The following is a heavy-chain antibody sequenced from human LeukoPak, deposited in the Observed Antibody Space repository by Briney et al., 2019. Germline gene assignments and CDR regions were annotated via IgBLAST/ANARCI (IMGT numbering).Heavy chain of an antibody. CDR2: INSDGSSA. Sequence: GGSLRLSCAASGFTFSSYWMHWVRQVPGKGLVWVSRINSDGSSASYADSVKGRFTISRDNSKNTLYLQMNSLRAEDTAVYYCARDYCSSTSCLFDYWGQGTLVTVSS. D-gene: IGHD2-2*01. CDR3: ARDYCSSTSCLFDY. J-gene: IGHJ4*02. V-gene: IGHV3-74*01. CDR1: GFTFSSYW.